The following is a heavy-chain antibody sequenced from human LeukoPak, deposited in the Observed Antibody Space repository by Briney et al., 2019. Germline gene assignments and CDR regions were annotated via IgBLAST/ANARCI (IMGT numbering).Heavy chain of an antibody. Sequence: GGSLRLPRAVSGFTFSNYWMTWVRQAPGKGLEWVANIKQDGSAKYYVDSVKGRFSFARDNAENSLFLQMNSLRAEDTAVYYCARQSGTYSYGMDVWGQGTTVTVFS. CDR3: ARQSGTYSYGMDV. CDR2: IKQDGSAK. CDR1: GFTFSNYW. V-gene: IGHV3-7*01. J-gene: IGHJ6*02. D-gene: IGHD1-26*01.